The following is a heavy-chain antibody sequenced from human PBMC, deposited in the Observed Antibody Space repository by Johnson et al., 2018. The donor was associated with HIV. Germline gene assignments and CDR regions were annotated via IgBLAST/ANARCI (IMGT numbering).Heavy chain of an antibody. CDR2: IWYDGSNK. V-gene: IGHV3-33*01. CDR1: GFTFSSYA. J-gene: IGHJ3*02. Sequence: QMQLVESGGGVVQPGRSLRLSCAASGFTFSSYAMHWVRQAPGKGLEWVAVIWYDGSNKYYADSVKGRFTISRDNSENTLYLQMNSLRAEDTAVYYCARVHGGATRAKGAFDIWGQGTMVTVSS. CDR3: ARVHGGATRAKGAFDI. D-gene: IGHD1-26*01.